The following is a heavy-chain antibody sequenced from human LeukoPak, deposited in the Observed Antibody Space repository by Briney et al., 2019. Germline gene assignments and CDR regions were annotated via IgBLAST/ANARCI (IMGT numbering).Heavy chain of an antibody. CDR1: GGSISSSIYY. V-gene: IGHV4-39*07. CDR3: AREGGIVVAGTWGRNSYYMDV. CDR2: IYYSGNT. Sequence: SETLSLTCTVSGGSISSSIYYWGWIRQPPGKGLEWIGSIYYSGNTYYNASLKSQVSISIDTSKNQFSLRLTSVTAADTAAYYCAREGGIVVAGTWGRNSYYMDVWGKGTTVTVSS. J-gene: IGHJ6*03. D-gene: IGHD6-19*01.